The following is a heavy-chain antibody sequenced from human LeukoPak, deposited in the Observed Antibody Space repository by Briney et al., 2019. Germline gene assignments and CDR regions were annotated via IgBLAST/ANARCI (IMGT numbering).Heavy chain of an antibody. CDR3: AGTGGYSSSSEMLEH. CDR1: GFTVSSSY. Sequence: GGSLRLPCAASGFTVSSSYMSWVRQAPGKGLEWVSVIYSGDSTYSADSVKGRLTISRDSSKNTMYLQMNSLRAEDTAVYYCAGTGGYSSSSEMLEHWGQGTLVTVSS. D-gene: IGHD6-6*01. V-gene: IGHV3-66*02. CDR2: IYSGDST. J-gene: IGHJ4*02.